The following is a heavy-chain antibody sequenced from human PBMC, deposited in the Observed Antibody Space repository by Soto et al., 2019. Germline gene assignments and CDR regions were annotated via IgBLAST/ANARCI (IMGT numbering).Heavy chain of an antibody. CDR1: GFTFSSYG. CDR2: IWYDGSNK. Sequence: GGSLRLSCAASGFTFSSYGMHWVRQAPGKGLEWVAVIWYDGSNKYYADSVKGRFTISRDNSKNTLYLQMNSLRAEDTAVYYCARVSSSGYYYFDYWGQGTLVTVSS. CDR3: ARVSSSGYYYFDY. D-gene: IGHD3-22*01. J-gene: IGHJ4*02. V-gene: IGHV3-33*01.